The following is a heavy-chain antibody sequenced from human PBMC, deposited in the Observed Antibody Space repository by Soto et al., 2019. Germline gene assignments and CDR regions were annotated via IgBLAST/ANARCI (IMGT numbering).Heavy chain of an antibody. J-gene: IGHJ4*02. CDR2: ISYDGSNE. D-gene: IGHD6-13*01. Sequence: PGGSLKLSCAASGFPFSSYAMHWVRQAPGKGLEWVAVISYDGSNEYYADSVKGRFTISRDNSKNTLYVQMNSLRADDTAVYYCATIPGYSSSRLFDYWGQGTLVTVSS. CDR1: GFPFSSYA. V-gene: IGHV3-30-3*01. CDR3: ATIPGYSSSRLFDY.